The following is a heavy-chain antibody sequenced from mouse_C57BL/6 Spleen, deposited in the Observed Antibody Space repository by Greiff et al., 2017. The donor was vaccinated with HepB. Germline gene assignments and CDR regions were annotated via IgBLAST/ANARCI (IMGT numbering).Heavy chain of an antibody. CDR2: INPNNGGT. V-gene: IGHV1-26*01. J-gene: IGHJ2*01. D-gene: IGHD2-4*01. Sequence: EVQLQQSGPELVKPGASVKISCKASGYTFTDYYMNWVKQSHGKSLEWIGDINPNNGGTSYNQKFKGKATLTVDKSSSTAYMELRSLTSEDSAVYYCARGAGYDYPDYWGQSTTLTVSS. CDR3: ARGAGYDYPDY. CDR1: GYTFTDYY.